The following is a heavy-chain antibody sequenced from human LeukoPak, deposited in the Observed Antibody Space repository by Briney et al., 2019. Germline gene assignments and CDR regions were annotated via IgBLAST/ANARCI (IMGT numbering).Heavy chain of an antibody. V-gene: IGHV4-39*07. CDR2: IYYSGST. CDR1: GGSISSSSYY. CDR3: ARDLLGTYDAFDI. Sequence: PSETLSLTCTVSGGSISSSSYYWGWIRQPPGKGLEWIGSIYYSGSTYYNPSLKSRVTISVDTSKNQFSLKLSSVTAPDTAVYYCARDLLGTYDAFDIWGQGTMVTVSS. D-gene: IGHD7-27*01. J-gene: IGHJ3*02.